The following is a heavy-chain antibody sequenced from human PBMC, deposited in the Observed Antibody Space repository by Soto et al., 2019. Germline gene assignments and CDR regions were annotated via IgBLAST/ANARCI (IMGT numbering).Heavy chain of an antibody. CDR1: GFTFNTHG. D-gene: IGHD6-19*01. CDR3: ARSSGLGIDF. V-gene: IGHV3-33*01. CDR2: IWYDESKK. J-gene: IGHJ4*02. Sequence: QVQLVESGGGVVQPGRSLRLSCAASGFTFNTHGMHWVRQAPGKGLEWVAVIWYDESKKYYEDSVTGRFTISRDNSRSALYLQMDSLRAEDTGVYYCARSSGLGIDFWGQGTLVTVPS.